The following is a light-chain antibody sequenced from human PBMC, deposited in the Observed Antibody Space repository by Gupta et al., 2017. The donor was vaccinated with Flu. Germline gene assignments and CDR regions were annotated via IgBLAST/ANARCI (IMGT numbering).Light chain of an antibody. J-gene: IGKJ4*01. CDR3: QQSYSIPLT. V-gene: IGKV1-39*01. Sequence: DIQMTQSPTSLSASVGDRVTITCRASQSISSYLNWYQQKPGKAPELLIYAASNLQSGVPSRFSGSGSGTDFTLTIRSLQPEDFATYFCQQSYSIPLTFGGGTKVEIK. CDR1: QSISSY. CDR2: AAS.